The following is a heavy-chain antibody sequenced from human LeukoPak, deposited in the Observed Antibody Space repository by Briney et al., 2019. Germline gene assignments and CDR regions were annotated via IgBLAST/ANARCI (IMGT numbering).Heavy chain of an antibody. J-gene: IGHJ5*02. CDR3: ARLTDYYDSSGYYRNYNWFDP. D-gene: IGHD3-22*01. Sequence: PGESLKISCKASGYSFTSYWIAWVRQVPGKGLEWMGIIYPGDSDTKYSPTFQGQVTISADKSINTAYLQWSSLTASDTAMYYCARLTDYYDSSGYYRNYNWFDPWGQGTLVTVSS. CDR1: GYSFTSYW. V-gene: IGHV5-51*01. CDR2: IYPGDSDT.